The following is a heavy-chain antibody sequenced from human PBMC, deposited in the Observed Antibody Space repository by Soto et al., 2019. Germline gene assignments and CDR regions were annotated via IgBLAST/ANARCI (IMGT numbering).Heavy chain of an antibody. Sequence: QVQLVQSGAEVKKPGASVKVSCKASGYTFTSYYMHWVRQAPGQGLEWMGIINPSGRSTSYAKKFQGRGTRTGNTSTSTVYMETSSMRSDDMAVYYCVRAVVGRHWGAFDYWCHGTMITVSS. J-gene: IGHJ3*01. V-gene: IGHV1-46*03. CDR1: GYTFTSYY. CDR2: INPSGRST. D-gene: IGHD7-27*01. CDR3: VRAVVGRHWGAFDY.